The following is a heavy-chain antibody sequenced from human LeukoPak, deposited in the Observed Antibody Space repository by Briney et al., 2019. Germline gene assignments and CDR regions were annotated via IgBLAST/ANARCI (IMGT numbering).Heavy chain of an antibody. CDR2: VSGSGGST. D-gene: IGHD6-13*01. Sequence: TGGSLRLSCAASGFTFSSYAMTWVRQAPGKGLEWVASVSGSGGSTYYADSVTGRFTISRDNSNNTLYLQMNRLRAEDTAVYYCANSPRLASSWSLGPLLDYWGQGTLVTVSS. V-gene: IGHV3-23*01. J-gene: IGHJ4*02. CDR1: GFTFSSYA. CDR3: ANSPRLASSWSLGPLLDY.